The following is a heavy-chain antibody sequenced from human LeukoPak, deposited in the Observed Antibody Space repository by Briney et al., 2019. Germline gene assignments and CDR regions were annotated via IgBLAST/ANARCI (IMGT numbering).Heavy chain of an antibody. V-gene: IGHV3-23*01. J-gene: IGHJ5*01. CDR3: ARDISWFGY. Sequence: PGGSLRLSCAVSGFTFSSYDMTWVRQAPGKGLEWVSGISNSGGSTYHTDSVKGRFTISRDNSKNTLYLQMNSLRAEDTAIYYCARDISWFGYWGQGTLVTVSS. CDR1: GFTFSSYD. CDR2: ISNSGGST.